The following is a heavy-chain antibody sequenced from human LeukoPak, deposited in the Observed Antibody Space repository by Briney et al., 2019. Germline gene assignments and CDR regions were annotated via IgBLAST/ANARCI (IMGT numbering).Heavy chain of an antibody. V-gene: IGHV3-30*18. J-gene: IGHJ4*02. Sequence: GGSLRLSCAASGFTFSSYGMHWVRQAPGKGLEWVAVISYDGSNKYYADSVKGRFTISRDNSKNTLYLQMNSLRAEDTAVYYCAKETFFSGSYYDYWGQGTLVTVSS. D-gene: IGHD1-26*01. CDR1: GFTFSSYG. CDR3: AKETFFSGSYYDY. CDR2: ISYDGSNK.